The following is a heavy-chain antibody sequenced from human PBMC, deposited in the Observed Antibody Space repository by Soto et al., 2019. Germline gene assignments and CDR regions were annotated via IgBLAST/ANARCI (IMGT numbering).Heavy chain of an antibody. CDR2: INHSGST. CDR1: GGSFSGYY. J-gene: IGHJ6*03. D-gene: IGHD3-3*01. V-gene: IGHV4-34*01. CDR3: AREGYDFWSGYYTPSYYYMDV. Sequence: PSETLPLTCAVYGGSFSGYYWSWIRQPPGKGLEWIGEINHSGSTNYNPSLKSRVTISVDTSKNQFSLKLSSVTAADTAVYYCAREGYDFWSGYYTPSYYYMDVWGKGTTVTVSS.